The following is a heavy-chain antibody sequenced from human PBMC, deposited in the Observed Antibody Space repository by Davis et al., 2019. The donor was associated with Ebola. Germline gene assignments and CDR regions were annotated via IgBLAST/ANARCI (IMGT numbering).Heavy chain of an antibody. D-gene: IGHD2-15*01. Sequence: HTGGSLRLSCAASGFTFSSYWMHWVRQAPGKGLVWVSRINSDGSSTSYADSVKGRFTISRDNSKNTLYLQMNSLRAEDTAVYYCARSPPMVVVVADSKGYWGQGTLVTVSS. CDR1: GFTFSSYW. CDR3: ARSPPMVVVVADSKGY. J-gene: IGHJ4*02. CDR2: INSDGSST. V-gene: IGHV3-74*01.